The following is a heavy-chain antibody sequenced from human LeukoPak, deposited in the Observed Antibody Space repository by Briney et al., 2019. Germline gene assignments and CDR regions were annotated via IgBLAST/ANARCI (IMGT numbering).Heavy chain of an antibody. J-gene: IGHJ4*02. D-gene: IGHD7-27*01. CDR1: GFTFSSYA. V-gene: IGHV3-23*01. CDR2: ISGSGGST. CDR3: ARGWGFRSYFDY. Sequence: GGSLRLSCAASGFTFSSYAMSWVRQAPGKGLEWVSAISGSGGSTYYADSVKGRFTISRDNSKNTLYLQMNSLRAEDTAVYYCARGWGFRSYFDYWGQGTLVTVSS.